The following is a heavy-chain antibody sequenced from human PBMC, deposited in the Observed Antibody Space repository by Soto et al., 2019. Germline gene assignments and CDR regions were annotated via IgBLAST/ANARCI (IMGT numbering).Heavy chain of an antibody. Sequence: QVQLQESGPGLVKPSQTLSLTCTVSGASISSGGYYWTWIRQHPGKGLEWIGYIFYSESTYYNPSLKIRVIISADTSKNHFSLKLTSVTAADTAVYYCARDQGIRGTTRGTFDYWGQGTLVTVSS. CDR2: IFYSEST. J-gene: IGHJ4*02. V-gene: IGHV4-31*03. CDR1: GASISSGGYY. D-gene: IGHD1-20*01. CDR3: ARDQGIRGTTRGTFDY.